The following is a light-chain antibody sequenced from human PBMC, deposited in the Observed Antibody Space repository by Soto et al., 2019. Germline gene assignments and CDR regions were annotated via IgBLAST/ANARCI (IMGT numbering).Light chain of an antibody. CDR1: QSVSSSY. V-gene: IGKV3-20*01. CDR2: GAS. CDR3: QQYGSSPT. J-gene: IGKJ1*01. Sequence: EIVLTQSPGTLSLSPWERATLSCRASQSVSSSYLAWYQQKPGQAPRVLIYGASSRATGIPDRFSGSGSGTDFTLTISRLEPEDFAVYYCQQYGSSPTFGQGTKV.